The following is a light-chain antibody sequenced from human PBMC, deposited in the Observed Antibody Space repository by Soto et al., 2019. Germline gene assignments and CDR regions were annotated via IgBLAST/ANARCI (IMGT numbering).Light chain of an antibody. J-gene: IGLJ3*02. CDR1: RSNIGSGYS. V-gene: IGLV1-40*01. Sequence: QSVLTQPPSVSGATGQRVTISCTGSRSNIGSGYSVHWYQQLPGTAPKLLVYGDSRPPGVPDRFSGAKSDTSASLAITGLQAGDEASYYCQTYDTSLDGWVFGGGTELTVL. CDR3: QTYDTSLDGWV. CDR2: GDS.